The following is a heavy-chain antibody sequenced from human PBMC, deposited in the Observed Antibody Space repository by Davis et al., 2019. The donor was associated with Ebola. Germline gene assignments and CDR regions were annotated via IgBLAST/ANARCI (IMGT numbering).Heavy chain of an antibody. J-gene: IGHJ6*02. CDR3: ARGVVVVAATTYYYYGMDV. D-gene: IGHD2-15*01. Sequence: AASVKVSCKASGFTFTSSAMQWVRQARGQRLEWLGWIVVGSANTNYAQKLQGRVTMTTDTSTSTAYMELRSLRSDDTAVYYCARGVVVVAATTYYYYGMDVWGQGTTVTVSS. CDR1: GFTFTSSA. CDR2: IVVGSANT. V-gene: IGHV1-58*02.